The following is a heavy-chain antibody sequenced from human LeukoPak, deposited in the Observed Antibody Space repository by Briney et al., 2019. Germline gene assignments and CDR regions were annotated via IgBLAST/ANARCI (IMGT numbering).Heavy chain of an antibody. CDR3: ARLEDGSGSYFWFDP. V-gene: IGHV5-51*01. D-gene: IGHD3-10*01. CDR2: IYPGDSDT. J-gene: IGHJ5*02. CDR1: GYSFTSYW. Sequence: GESLKISCKGSGYSFTSYWVGWVRQMPGKGLEWMGIIYPGDSDTRHSPSFQGQVTISADKSISTAYLQWSSLKASDTAMYYCARLEDGSGSYFWFDPWGQGTLVTVSS.